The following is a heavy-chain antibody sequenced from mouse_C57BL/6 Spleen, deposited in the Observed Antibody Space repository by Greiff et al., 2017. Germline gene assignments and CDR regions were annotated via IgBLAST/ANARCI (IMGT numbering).Heavy chain of an antibody. CDR3: APYYYGSSYFDY. J-gene: IGHJ2*01. D-gene: IGHD1-1*01. Sequence: QVQLQQSGPELVKPGASVKISCKASGYAFSSSWMNWVKQRPGKGLEWIGRIYPGDGDTNYNGKFKGKATLTADKSSSTAYMQLSSLTSEDSAVYFCAPYYYGSSYFDYWGQGTTLTVSS. CDR1: GYAFSSSW. V-gene: IGHV1-82*01. CDR2: IYPGDGDT.